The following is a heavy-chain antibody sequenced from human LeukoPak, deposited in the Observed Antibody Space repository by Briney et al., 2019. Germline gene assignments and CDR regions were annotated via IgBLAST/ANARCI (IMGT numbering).Heavy chain of an antibody. V-gene: IGHV3-30*04. CDR1: GFTFSSYA. Sequence: GGSLRLSCAASGFTFSSYAMHWVRQAPGKGLEWVAVISYDGSNKYYADSVKGRFTISRDNSKNTLYLQMYSLRTEDTAVYYCARENVPGYFDYWGQGTLVTVSS. J-gene: IGHJ4*02. CDR2: ISYDGSNK. D-gene: IGHD3-10*01. CDR3: ARENVPGYFDY.